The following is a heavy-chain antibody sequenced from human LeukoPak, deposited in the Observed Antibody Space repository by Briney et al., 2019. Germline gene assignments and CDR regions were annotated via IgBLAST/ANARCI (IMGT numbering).Heavy chain of an antibody. CDR3: ARDPINIGTAAKGFDY. D-gene: IGHD2-2*01. Sequence: SETLSLTCAVYGGSFSGYYWSWIRQPPGKGLEWIGEINHSGSTNYNPSLKSRVTISVDTSKNQFSLKLSSVTAEDTAVYYCARDPINIGTAAKGFDYWGQGTLVTVSS. CDR2: INHSGST. CDR1: GGSFSGYY. J-gene: IGHJ4*02. V-gene: IGHV4-34*01.